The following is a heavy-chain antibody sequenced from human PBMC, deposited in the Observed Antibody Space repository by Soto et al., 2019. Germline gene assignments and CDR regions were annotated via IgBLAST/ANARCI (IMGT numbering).Heavy chain of an antibody. CDR1: GGSLSGYY. Sequence: SETLSLTCAVYGGSLSGYYWSWIRQPPGKGLEWIGEINHSGSTNYNPSLKSRVTISVDTSKNQFSLKLSSVTAADTAVYYCARGKWNGDFDYWGQGTLVTVSS. CDR3: ARGKWNGDFDY. V-gene: IGHV4-34*01. D-gene: IGHD1-1*01. J-gene: IGHJ4*02. CDR2: INHSGST.